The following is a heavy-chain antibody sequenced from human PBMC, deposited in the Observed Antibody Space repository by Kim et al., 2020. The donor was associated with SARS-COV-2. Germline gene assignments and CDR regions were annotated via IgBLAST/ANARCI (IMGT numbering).Heavy chain of an antibody. V-gene: IGHV3-23*01. J-gene: IGHJ6*02. D-gene: IGHD6-19*01. CDR2: ISNRGGST. CDR1: GFTFSSYA. Sequence: GGSLRLSCAASGFTFSSYAMSWVRQAPGEGLEWVSAISNRGGSTYYADSVKGRFTISRDNSKNTLYLQMNSLRAEDTAVYYCAKGIISGGSALDVWGQGTTVTVSS. CDR3: AKGIISGGSALDV.